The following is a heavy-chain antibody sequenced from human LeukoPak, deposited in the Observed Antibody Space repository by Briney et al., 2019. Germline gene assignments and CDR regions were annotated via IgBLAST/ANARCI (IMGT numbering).Heavy chain of an antibody. CDR3: ARGYYDSSGYYTEFAN. J-gene: IGHJ4*02. Sequence: SETPSLTCTVSGGSISSDYWSWIRQPAGKGLKWIGRIYTSGSTDYNPSLKSRVTMSADTSKNKFSLKVTSVTAADTAIYYCARGYYDSSGYYTEFANWGQGTLVTVSS. D-gene: IGHD3-22*01. V-gene: IGHV4-4*07. CDR1: GGSISSDY. CDR2: IYTSGST.